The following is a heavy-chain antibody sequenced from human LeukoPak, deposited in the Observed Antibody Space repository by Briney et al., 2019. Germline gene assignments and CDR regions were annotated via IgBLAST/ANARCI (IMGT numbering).Heavy chain of an antibody. D-gene: IGHD2-2*01. CDR2: ISGNNDNP. CDR1: GYTFSNFG. CDR3: ARDGTSTDDY. J-gene: IGHJ4*02. Sequence: ASVNVSCKASGYTFSNFGISWVRQAPGQGLEWMGWISGNNDNPNYGQKFKGRLTVTTDSSTSTAYMELRNLRSDDTAVYYCARDGTSTDDYWGQGTLVTVSS. V-gene: IGHV1-18*01.